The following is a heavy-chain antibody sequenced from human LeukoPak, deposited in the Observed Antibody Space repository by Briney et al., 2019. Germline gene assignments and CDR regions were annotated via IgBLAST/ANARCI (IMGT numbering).Heavy chain of an antibody. D-gene: IGHD3-22*01. V-gene: IGHV3-20*04. CDR3: ARGVSWSSGYYFFDY. J-gene: IGHJ4*02. CDR1: GFTFDDYG. Sequence: PGGSLRLSCAASGFTFDDYGMSWVRQAPGKGLEWVSGIDWNGGSTGYADSVKGRFTISRDNAKNSLYLQMNSLRAEDTALYYCARGVSWSSGYYFFDYWGQGTLVTVSS. CDR2: IDWNGGST.